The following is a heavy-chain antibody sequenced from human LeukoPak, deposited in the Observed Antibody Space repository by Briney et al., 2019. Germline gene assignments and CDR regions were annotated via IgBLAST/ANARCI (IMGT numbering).Heavy chain of an antibody. Sequence: ASVKVSCKASGYTFTSYDINWVRQATGQGLEWMGWMNPNSGNTGYAQKFQGRVTMTRNTSISTAYMELSSLRSEDTAVYYCARGVYSGRRLSSVTGYWGQGTLVTVSS. CDR2: MNPNSGNT. V-gene: IGHV1-8*01. CDR3: ARGVYSGRRLSSVTGY. D-gene: IGHD1-26*01. CDR1: GYTFTSYD. J-gene: IGHJ4*02.